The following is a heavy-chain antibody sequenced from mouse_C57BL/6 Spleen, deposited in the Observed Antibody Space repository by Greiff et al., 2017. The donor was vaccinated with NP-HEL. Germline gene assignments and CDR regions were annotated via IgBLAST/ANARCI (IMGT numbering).Heavy chain of an antibody. CDR1: GFTFTDYY. V-gene: IGHV7-3*01. D-gene: IGHD1-1*01. CDR3: ARYDYGSSVSFAY. J-gene: IGHJ3*01. Sequence: EVKLVESGGGLVQPGGSLSLSCAASGFTFTDYYMSWVRQPPGKALEWLGFIRNKANGYTTEYSASVKGRFTISRDNSQSILYLQMNALRAEDSATYYYARYDYGSSVSFAYWGQGTLVTVSA. CDR2: IRNKANGYTT.